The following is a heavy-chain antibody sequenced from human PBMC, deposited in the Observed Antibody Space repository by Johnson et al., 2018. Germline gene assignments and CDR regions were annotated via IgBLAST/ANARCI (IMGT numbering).Heavy chain of an antibody. J-gene: IGHJ6*02. V-gene: IGHV4-59*01. CDR3: ARGVTISYGMDV. CDR2: IYYSGST. D-gene: IGHD3-9*01. CDR1: GGSISSYY. Sequence: QVQLQESGPGLVKPSETLSLTCTVSGGSISSYYWSWIRQPPGKGLEWIGYIYYSGSTNYNPSLKSRVTISVDTSKNQFSLKLSSVTAADTAVSYCARGVTISYGMDVWGQGTTVTVSS.